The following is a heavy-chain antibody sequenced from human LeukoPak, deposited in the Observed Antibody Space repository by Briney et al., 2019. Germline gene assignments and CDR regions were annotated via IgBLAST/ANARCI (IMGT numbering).Heavy chain of an antibody. Sequence: GGSLRLSCAASGFTFSNYDMNWVRQAPGKGLVWVSRINSDGSSTSYADSVKGRFTISRDNAKNTLYLQMNSLRAEDTAVYYCASRYCTNGVCPLIWGQGTMVTVSS. J-gene: IGHJ3*02. V-gene: IGHV3-74*01. CDR1: GFTFSNYD. CDR3: ASRYCTNGVCPLI. CDR2: INSDGSST. D-gene: IGHD2-8*01.